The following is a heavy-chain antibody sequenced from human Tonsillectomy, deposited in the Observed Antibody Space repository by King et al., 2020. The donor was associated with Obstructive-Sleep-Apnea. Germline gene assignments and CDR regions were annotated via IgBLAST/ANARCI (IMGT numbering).Heavy chain of an antibody. CDR3: ATALAAAAPFDS. Sequence: VQLVESGGGLVKPGGSLRLSCAASGFTFSSYNMNWVRQAPGKGLEWGSSISSSSGYIYYTDSVKGRFSISRDNAKNLLYLQMNSPGVEDSAVYYCATALAAAAPFDSWGQGTLVTVSS. V-gene: IGHV3-21*06. CDR1: GFTFSSYN. J-gene: IGHJ4*02. D-gene: IGHD6-13*01. CDR2: ISSSSGYI.